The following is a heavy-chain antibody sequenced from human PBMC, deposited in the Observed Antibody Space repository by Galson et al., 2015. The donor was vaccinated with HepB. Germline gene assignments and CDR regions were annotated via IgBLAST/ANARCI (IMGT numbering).Heavy chain of an antibody. CDR3: ARGVLLWDGPDY. CDR2: INPSGGST. D-gene: IGHD3-10*01. Sequence: SVKVSCKASGYKFISYYMHWVRQAPGQGLEWMGIINPSGGSTDYAPKFQGRVTMTRDTPTTTVFMELSSLRSDDTAVYFCARGVLLWDGPDYWGQGTVVTVSS. V-gene: IGHV1-46*01. CDR1: GYKFISYY. J-gene: IGHJ4*02.